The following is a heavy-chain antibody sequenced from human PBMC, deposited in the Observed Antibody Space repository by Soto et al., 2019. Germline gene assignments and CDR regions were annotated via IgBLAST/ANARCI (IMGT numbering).Heavy chain of an antibody. CDR1: GFTFSSYS. CDR3: AKALGELSPESFDY. CDR2: ISSSGDII. D-gene: IGHD3-16*02. J-gene: IGHJ4*02. V-gene: IGHV3-48*01. Sequence: PGGSLRLSCAASGFTFSSYSMNWVRQAPGKGLEWVSHISSSGDIICYADSVKGRFTISRDNFKNTPHLQMNSLRAEDTAVYYCAKALGELSPESFDYWGQGILVTVSS.